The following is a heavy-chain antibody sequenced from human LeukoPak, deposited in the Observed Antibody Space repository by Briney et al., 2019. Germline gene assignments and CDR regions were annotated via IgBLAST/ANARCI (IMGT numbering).Heavy chain of an antibody. CDR1: GYTFTSYG. J-gene: IGHJ6*03. V-gene: IGHV1-18*01. CDR2: ISGYNGNT. CDR3: ARGGLQTWYYYMDV. Sequence: ASVKVSCKASGYTFTSYGISWVRQAPGQGLEWMGWISGYNGNTNYAQKLQGRVTMTTDTSTSTAYMDLRSLRSDDTAVYYCARGGLQTWYYYMDVWGKGTTVTASS.